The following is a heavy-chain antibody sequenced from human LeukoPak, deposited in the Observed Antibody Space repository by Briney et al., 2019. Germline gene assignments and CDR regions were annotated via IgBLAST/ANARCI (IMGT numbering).Heavy chain of an antibody. CDR1: GGSISSSSSY. CDR2: IYYSGST. J-gene: IGHJ4*02. V-gene: IGHV4-39*01. CDR3: AKVSDRDSSGYYWGFEY. Sequence: PSETLSLTCTVSGGSISSSSSYWGWIRQPPGKGLEWIGSIYYSGSTSYNPSLKSRVTISVDTSKNQFSLKLTSVTAADTAVYYCAKVSDRDSSGYYWGFEYWGQGTLVTVSS. D-gene: IGHD3-22*01.